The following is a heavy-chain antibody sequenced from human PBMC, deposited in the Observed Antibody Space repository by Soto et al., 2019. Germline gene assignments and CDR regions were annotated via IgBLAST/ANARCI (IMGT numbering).Heavy chain of an antibody. CDR3: AKDKEVATIGGAFDY. J-gene: IGHJ4*02. D-gene: IGHD5-12*01. Sequence: EVQLLESGGGLVQPGGSLRLSCAASGITFSSYAMNWVRQAPGKGLEWVSVISNRGDTTYYADSVKGRFTISRDNSKNTLYLQLNSLRAEDTAMYDCAKDKEVATIGGAFDYWGQGTLLTVSS. CDR2: ISNRGDTT. CDR1: GITFSSYA. V-gene: IGHV3-23*01.